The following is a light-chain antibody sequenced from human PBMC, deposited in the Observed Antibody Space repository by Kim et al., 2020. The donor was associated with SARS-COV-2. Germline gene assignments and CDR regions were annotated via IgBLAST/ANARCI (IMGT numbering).Light chain of an antibody. CDR3: QSYDSGLSGSRV. J-gene: IGLJ3*02. CDR2: SNR. Sequence: VTISCTGSSSNSGEGDYVHCYQQLPGTAPKLLIYSNRNRPRGFPDRFSGSESGTSASLAMTGLQAEDEADYYCQSYDSGLSGSRVFGGGTKLTVL. V-gene: IGLV1-40*01. CDR1: SSNSGEGDY.